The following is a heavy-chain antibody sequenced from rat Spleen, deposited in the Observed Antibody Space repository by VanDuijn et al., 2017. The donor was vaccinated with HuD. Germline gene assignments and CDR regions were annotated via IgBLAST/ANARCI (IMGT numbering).Heavy chain of an antibody. V-gene: IGHV5-17*01. CDR3: ARQGYGSPLDY. J-gene: IGHJ2*01. CDR2: IIYDGSST. Sequence: EVQLVESGGGLVQPGRSLKLSCAASGLTFSDYAMAWVRQAPKKGLEWVATIIYDGSSTYYRDSVKGRFTISRDNAKSTLYLQMDSLRSEDTATYYCARQGYGSPLDYWGQGVMVTVSS. CDR1: GLTFSDYA. D-gene: IGHD1-3*01.